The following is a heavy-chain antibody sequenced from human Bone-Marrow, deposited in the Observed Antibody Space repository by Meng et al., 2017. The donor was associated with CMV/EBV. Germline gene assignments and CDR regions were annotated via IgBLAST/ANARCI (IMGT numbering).Heavy chain of an antibody. CDR3: AKDFDFVVLQTKYY. CDR2: ISGSGGST. V-gene: IGHV3-23*01. D-gene: IGHD2-2*01. J-gene: IGHJ4*02. Sequence: GGSLRLSCAASGFPFSSYAMSWVRQAPGKGLEWVSAISGSGGSTYYADSVMGRFTISRDNSNNTLYLQMDSLRAEDTAVYFCAKDFDFVVLQTKYYWGQGTLVTVSS. CDR1: GFPFSSYA.